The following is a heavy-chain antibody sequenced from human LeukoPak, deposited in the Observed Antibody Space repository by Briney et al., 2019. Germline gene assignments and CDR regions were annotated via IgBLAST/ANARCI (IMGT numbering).Heavy chain of an antibody. CDR1: GFTFSSYE. CDR3: AKNRRSSSWPSPMRY. CDR2: ISSSGSTI. D-gene: IGHD6-13*01. J-gene: IGHJ4*02. Sequence: GGSLRLSCAASGFTFSSYEMNWVRQAPGKGLEWVSYISSSGSTIYYADSVKGRFTISRDNAKNSLYLQMNSLRAEDTAVYYCAKNRRSSSWPSPMRYWGQGTLVTVSS. V-gene: IGHV3-48*03.